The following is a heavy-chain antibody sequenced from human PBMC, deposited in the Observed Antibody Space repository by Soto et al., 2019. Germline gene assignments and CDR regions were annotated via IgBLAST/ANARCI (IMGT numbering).Heavy chain of an antibody. CDR2: IYSGGST. CDR1: GFTVSSKY. Sequence: EVQLVETGGGLIQPGGSLILSCSAFGFTVSSKYLSWVLQAPGKGLDWVSVIYSGGSTYYADSVKGRFTISRDNSKNTLYLQMNSLRAEATAVYYCARDRGVSPPHYYYDRMDVWGQGTTVTVSS. J-gene: IGHJ6*02. D-gene: IGHD3-10*01. CDR3: ARDRGVSPPHYYYDRMDV. V-gene: IGHV3-53*02.